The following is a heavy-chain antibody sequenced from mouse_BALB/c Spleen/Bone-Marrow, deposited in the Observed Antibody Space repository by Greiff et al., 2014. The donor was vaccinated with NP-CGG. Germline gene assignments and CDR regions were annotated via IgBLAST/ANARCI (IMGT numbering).Heavy chain of an antibody. V-gene: IGHV1-80*01. CDR1: GYAFSSYW. J-gene: IGHJ2*01. D-gene: IGHD4-1*01. CDR2: IYPGDGDT. CDR3: ARVRNWADY. Sequence: QVQLQQPGAELVRPGSSVKISCKASGYAFSSYWMNWVKQRPGQGLEWIGQIYPGDGDTNYNGKFKGKATLTADKSSCTAYMQLSSLTSEDSAVYFCARVRNWADYWGQGTTLTVSS.